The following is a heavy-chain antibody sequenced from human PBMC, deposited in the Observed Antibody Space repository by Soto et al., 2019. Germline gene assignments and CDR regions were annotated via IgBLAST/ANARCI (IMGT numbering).Heavy chain of an antibody. CDR2: IIPIFGTA. Sequence: QVQLVQSGAEVKKPGSSVKVSCKASGGTFSSYAISWVRQAPGQGLEWMGGIIPIFGTANYAQKFQGRVTITADESTSTAYMELSGLRSEDTAVYYCARVSLTDLYCGGDCYPYYYGMDVWGQGTTVTVSS. V-gene: IGHV1-69*01. CDR3: ARVSLTDLYCGGDCYPYYYGMDV. D-gene: IGHD2-21*02. J-gene: IGHJ6*02. CDR1: GGTFSSYA.